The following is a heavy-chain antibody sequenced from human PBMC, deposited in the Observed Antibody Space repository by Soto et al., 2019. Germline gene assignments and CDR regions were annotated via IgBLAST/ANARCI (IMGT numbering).Heavy chain of an antibody. J-gene: IGHJ4*02. CDR2: ISYDGSNK. V-gene: IGHV3-30-3*01. Sequence: ESGGGVFQPGRSLRLSCAASGFTFSSYAMHWVRQAPGKGLEWVAVISYDGSNKYYADSVKGRFTISRDNSKNTLYLQMNSLRAEDTAVYYCARDHYDSSGYYLENWGQGTLVTVSS. D-gene: IGHD3-22*01. CDR3: ARDHYDSSGYYLEN. CDR1: GFTFSSYA.